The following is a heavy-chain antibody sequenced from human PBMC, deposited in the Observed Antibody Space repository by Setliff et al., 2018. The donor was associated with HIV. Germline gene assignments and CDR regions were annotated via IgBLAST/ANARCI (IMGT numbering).Heavy chain of an antibody. CDR2: IYSTGDT. D-gene: IGHD2-2*01. CDR3: ARADCTSTSCFFGLGGGFFDS. CDR1: GGSISNFY. J-gene: IGHJ4*02. V-gene: IGHV4-4*09. Sequence: KPSETLSLTCSVSGGSISNFYWSWIRQPPGKGLEWVGHIYSTGDTNYNPSLKSRVTMSVDTSRNQFSLTLKSVTAADTAVYYCARADCTSTSCFFGLGGGFFDSWGRGALVTVSS.